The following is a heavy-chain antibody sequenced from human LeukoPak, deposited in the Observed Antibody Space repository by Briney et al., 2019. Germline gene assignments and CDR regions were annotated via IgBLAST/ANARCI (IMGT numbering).Heavy chain of an antibody. V-gene: IGHV3-30*02. CDR1: GFTFSSYG. Sequence: GGSLRLSCAASGFTFSSYGMHWVRQAPGKGLEWVAFIRYDGSNKYYADSVKGRFTISRDNSKNTLYLQMNSLRAEDTAVYYCAKNGVHSSGWFTPAPPDYWGQGTLVTVSS. J-gene: IGHJ4*02. CDR3: AKNGVHSSGWFTPAPPDY. D-gene: IGHD6-19*01. CDR2: IRYDGSNK.